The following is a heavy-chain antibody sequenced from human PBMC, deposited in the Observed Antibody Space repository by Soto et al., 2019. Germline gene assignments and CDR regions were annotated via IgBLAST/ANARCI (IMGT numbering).Heavy chain of an antibody. CDR2: ISTSGTT. J-gene: IGHJ5*02. CDR1: GASVSSYF. V-gene: IGHV4-4*07. CDR3: AREAGPDRWFDP. Sequence: TLSLTCTVSGASVSSYFWTWIRQPAGKGPDWIGRISTSGTTNYNPSLKSRVTMSVDTSKNHFSLNLSSVTAADTAVYYCAREAGPDRWFDPWGQGTLVTVSS. D-gene: IGHD6-19*01.